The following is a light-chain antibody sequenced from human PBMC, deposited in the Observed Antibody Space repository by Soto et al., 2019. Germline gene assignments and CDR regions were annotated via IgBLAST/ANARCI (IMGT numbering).Light chain of an antibody. CDR2: EGS. J-gene: IGLJ3*02. CDR3: CSYAGSSTFG. Sequence: QSALTQPASVSGSPGQSITISCTGTSSDVGSYNLVSWYQQHPGKAPKLMIYEGSKRPSGVSNRFSGSKSGNTASLTISGLQAEDEADYYCCSYAGSSTFGFGGGTQLIVL. CDR1: SSDVGSYNL. V-gene: IGLV2-23*03.